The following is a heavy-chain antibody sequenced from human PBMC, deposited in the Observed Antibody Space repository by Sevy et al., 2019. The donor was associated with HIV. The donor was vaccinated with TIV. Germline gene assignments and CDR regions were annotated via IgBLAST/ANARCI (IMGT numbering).Heavy chain of an antibody. CDR1: GFTVSSYY. V-gene: IGHV3-53*01. J-gene: IGHJ6*02. CDR2: IYSGGST. D-gene: IGHD2-15*01. CDR3: ARVNCSGGSCYYYYGMDV. Sequence: GGSLRLSCAASGFTVSSYYMSWVRQAPGKGLEWVSVIYSGGSTYYADSVKGRFTIARDNSKNTLYLQMNSLRAEDTAVYYCARVNCSGGSCYYYYGMDVWGQGTTVTVSS.